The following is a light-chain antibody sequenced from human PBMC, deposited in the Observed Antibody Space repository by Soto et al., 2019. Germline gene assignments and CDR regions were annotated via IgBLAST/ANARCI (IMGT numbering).Light chain of an antibody. V-gene: IGLV2-8*01. J-gene: IGLJ2*01. CDR2: EVT. CDR1: SSDVGGYNY. CDR3: SSYAGSNILL. Sequence: QSVLTQPPSASGSPGQSVTISCTGTSSDVGGYNYVSWYQQHPGKAPKLMIYEVTKRPSGVPDRFSGSKSGNTASLTVSGLQAEEEADYYCSSYAGSNILLFGGGTKLTVL.